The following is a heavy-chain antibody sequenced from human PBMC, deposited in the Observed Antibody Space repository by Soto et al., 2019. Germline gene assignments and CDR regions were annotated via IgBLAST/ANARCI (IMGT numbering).Heavy chain of an antibody. D-gene: IGHD3-22*01. Sequence: GGSLRLFCAASGFTVSSNYMSWVRQAPGKGLEWVSVIYSGGSTYYADSVKGRFTISRHNSKNTLYLQMNSLRAEDTAVYYCAKDRVPNDSSGYYSIALDDWGQGTLVTVPQ. CDR2: IYSGGST. CDR1: GFTVSSNY. J-gene: IGHJ4*02. V-gene: IGHV3-53*01. CDR3: AKDRVPNDSSGYYSIALDD.